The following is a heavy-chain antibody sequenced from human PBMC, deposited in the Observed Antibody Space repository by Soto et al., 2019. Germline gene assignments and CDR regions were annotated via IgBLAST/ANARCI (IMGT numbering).Heavy chain of an antibody. CDR3: SKSPNFYCSSPNCYKYYFDH. D-gene: IGHD2-2*02. Sequence: QEQLVESGGGVVQPGKSLRLSCAASGFTFNTYGMHWVRQAPGKGLEWVAVISYDGSEKYYVDSVKGRFSISKVNSKNTLYLQMNSLRSEDTVVYYCSKSPNFYCSSPNCYKYYFDHCGQGTRVTVSS. CDR2: ISYDGSEK. CDR1: GFTFNTYG. J-gene: IGHJ4*02. V-gene: IGHV3-30*18.